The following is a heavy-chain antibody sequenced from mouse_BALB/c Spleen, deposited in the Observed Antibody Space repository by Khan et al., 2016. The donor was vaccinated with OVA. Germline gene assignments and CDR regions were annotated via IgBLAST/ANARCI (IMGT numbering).Heavy chain of an antibody. CDR2: INPSTGYT. Sequence: HVQLQQSGAELAKPGASVKMSCKASGYTFINYWILWVKQRPGQGLEWIGYINPSTGYTEYNQNFKDKATLTADKSSSTAYMQLSSLTSEDSAVYYCARRGLRWDFDYWGQGTTLTVSS. D-gene: IGHD1-1*01. CDR3: ARRGLRWDFDY. CDR1: GYTFINYW. V-gene: IGHV1-7*01. J-gene: IGHJ2*01.